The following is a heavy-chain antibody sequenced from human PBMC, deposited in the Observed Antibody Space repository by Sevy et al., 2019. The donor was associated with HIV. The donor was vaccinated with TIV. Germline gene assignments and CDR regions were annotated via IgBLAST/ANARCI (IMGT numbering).Heavy chain of an antibody. D-gene: IGHD4-17*01. CDR3: ARDLEFYDYGDYGPAFMPDY. Sequence: GGSLRLSCAASGFTFSTYGMHWVRQAPGKGLEWVAVIWFDGSNTYYADSVKGRFTISRDTAKNTLHLQMNSLRAEDTAFYYCARDLEFYDYGDYGPAFMPDYWGQGTLVTVSS. CDR1: GFTFSTYG. V-gene: IGHV3-33*01. J-gene: IGHJ4*02. CDR2: IWFDGSNT.